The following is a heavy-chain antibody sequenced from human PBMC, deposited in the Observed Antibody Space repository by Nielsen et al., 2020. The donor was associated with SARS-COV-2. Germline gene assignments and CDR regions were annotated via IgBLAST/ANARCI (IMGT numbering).Heavy chain of an antibody. D-gene: IGHD3-10*01. CDR1: GGSFSGYY. V-gene: IGHV4-34*01. J-gene: IGHJ5*02. CDR3: ARGLPYYYGSGSSKFDP. CDR2: INHSGST. Sequence: GSLRLSCAVYGGSFSGYYWSWIRQPPGKGLEWIGEINHSGSTNYNPSLKSRVTISVDTSKNQFSLKLSSVTAADTAVYYCARGLPYYYGSGSSKFDPWGQGTLVTVSS.